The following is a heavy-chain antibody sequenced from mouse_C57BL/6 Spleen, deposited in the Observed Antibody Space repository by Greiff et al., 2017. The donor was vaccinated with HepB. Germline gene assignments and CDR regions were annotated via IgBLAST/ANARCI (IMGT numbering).Heavy chain of an antibody. Sequence: EVQVVESGPELVKPGASVKIPCKASGYTFTDYNMDWVKQSHGKSLEWIGDINPNNGGTIYNQKFKGKATLTVDKSSSTAYMELRSLTSEDTAVYYCARGAYGSSYSYWYFDVWGTGTTVTVSS. CDR2: INPNNGGT. V-gene: IGHV1-18*01. CDR1: GYTFTDYN. CDR3: ARGAYGSSYSYWYFDV. D-gene: IGHD1-1*01. J-gene: IGHJ1*03.